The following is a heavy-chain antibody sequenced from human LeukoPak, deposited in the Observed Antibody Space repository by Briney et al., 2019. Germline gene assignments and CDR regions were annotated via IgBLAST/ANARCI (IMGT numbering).Heavy chain of an antibody. V-gene: IGHV2-70*01. CDR3: ARIRYGSSPDGIDY. Sequence: SGPTLVHPTQPLTLTCTFSGFSLSTSGMCVSWIRQPPGKALEWLALIDWDDDKYYSTSLKTRLTISKDTSKNPVVLTMTNMDPVDTATYYCARIRYGSSPDGIDYWGQGTLVTVSS. J-gene: IGHJ4*02. D-gene: IGHD6-6*01. CDR1: GFSLSTSGMC. CDR2: IDWDDDK.